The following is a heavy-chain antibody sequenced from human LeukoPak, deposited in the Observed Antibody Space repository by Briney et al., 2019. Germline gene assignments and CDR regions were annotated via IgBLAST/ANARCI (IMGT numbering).Heavy chain of an antibody. CDR3: ARGLAYCGGDCYTYFDY. CDR2: ISDSSSYR. V-gene: IGHV3-21*01. D-gene: IGHD2-21*02. Sequence: GGSLRLSCAASGFIFRSYSMNWVRQAPGKGLEWVSSISDSSSYRYYADSVKGRFTISRDNAKKSLYLQMNSLRAEDTAVYYCARGLAYCGGDCYTYFDYWGQGTLVTVSS. CDR1: GFIFRSYS. J-gene: IGHJ4*02.